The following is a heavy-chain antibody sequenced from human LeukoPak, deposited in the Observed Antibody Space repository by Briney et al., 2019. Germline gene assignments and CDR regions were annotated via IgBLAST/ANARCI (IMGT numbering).Heavy chain of an antibody. V-gene: IGHV3-53*01. CDR1: GFTVSSNS. J-gene: IGHJ4*02. CDR3: ARRAGEYSHPYDY. CDR2: IYSGGNT. Sequence: PGGSLRLSCTVSGFTVSSNSWSWVRQAPGKGLEWVSFIYSGGNTHYSDSVKGRFTLSRDNSKNTLYLQMNSLRAEDTAMYYCARRAGEYSHPYDYWGQGTLVTVSS. D-gene: IGHD2-15*01.